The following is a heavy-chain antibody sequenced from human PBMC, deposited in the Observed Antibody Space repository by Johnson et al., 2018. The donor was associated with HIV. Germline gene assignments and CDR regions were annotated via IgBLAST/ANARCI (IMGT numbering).Heavy chain of an antibody. Sequence: VQLVESGGGLIQPGGSLRLSCAASGFTVSSNYMNWVRQAPGKGLEWVSVIYSGGTTYYADSLNGRFTISRENTKNSLYLQMNSLSAGDTAVYYCARAVAVAGMRDDAFDIWHQGTMVTVSS. CDR3: ARAVAVAGMRDDAFDI. D-gene: IGHD6-19*01. J-gene: IGHJ3*02. CDR1: GFTVSSNY. CDR2: IYSGGTT. V-gene: IGHV3-53*01.